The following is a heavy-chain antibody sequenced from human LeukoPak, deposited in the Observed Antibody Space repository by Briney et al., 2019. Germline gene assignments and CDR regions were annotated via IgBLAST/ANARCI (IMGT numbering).Heavy chain of an antibody. CDR1: GYSITSRYW. V-gene: IGHV4-38-2*01. CDR2: LHHSGST. D-gene: IGHD3-22*01. Sequence: SETLSLTCAVSGYSITSRYWWGWIRQTPGRGLEWIGSLHHSGSTSYNPSLKSRVTISVDTSKNQFSLRLSSVTAADTAVYYCARVGGDDSTGYYSVDYWGQGTLVTVSS. CDR3: ARVGGDDSTGYYSVDY. J-gene: IGHJ4*02.